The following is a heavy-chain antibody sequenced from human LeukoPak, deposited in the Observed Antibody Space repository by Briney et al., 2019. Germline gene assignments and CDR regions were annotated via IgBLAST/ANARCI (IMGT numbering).Heavy chain of an antibody. CDR3: ARDFGRIEYYDRSGQVMRFSNDWFDP. CDR2: IYYSGST. Sequence: PSDTLSLTCAVSGGSISSGSYYWRWIRQPPGKGLAWLGYIYYSGSTHYHPSLTSRVTISEDKSKNQFSLKLPSVTAADRTVCYCARDFGRIEYYDRSGQVMRFSNDWFDPWGQGALGTVSS. V-gene: IGHV4-61*01. J-gene: IGHJ5*02. CDR1: GGSISSGSYY. D-gene: IGHD3-22*01.